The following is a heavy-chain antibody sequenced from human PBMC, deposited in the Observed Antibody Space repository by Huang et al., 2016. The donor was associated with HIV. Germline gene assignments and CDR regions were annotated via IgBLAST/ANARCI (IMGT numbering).Heavy chain of an antibody. V-gene: IGHV1-69*01. CDR1: GGSLSNHV. CDR2: IIPIVGKT. Sequence: QVQLVQSGAEVKKPGSSVKVSCKASGGSLSNHVFSWVRQGPGQGVEWMGWIIPIVGKTNYAQKFQGRVTITADESTGTAYLELSSLRSEDTAVYFCARESNIVVVPHTIKFFDYWGQGTLVTVSS. J-gene: IGHJ4*02. D-gene: IGHD2-2*01. CDR3: ARESNIVVVPHTIKFFDY.